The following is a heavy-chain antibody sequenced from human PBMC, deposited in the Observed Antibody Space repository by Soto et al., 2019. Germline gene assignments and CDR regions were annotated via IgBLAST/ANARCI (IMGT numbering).Heavy chain of an antibody. CDR3: ARRSDIVVDEGYYMDV. D-gene: IGHD2-2*01. CDR1: GYSFTSYW. V-gene: IGHV5-51*01. Sequence: PGESLKISCKGSGYSFTSYWIGWVRQMPGKGLEWMGIIYPGDSDTRYSPSFQGQVTISADKSISTAYLQWSSLKASDTAMYYCARRSDIVVDEGYYMDVWGKGTTVTVSS. CDR2: IYPGDSDT. J-gene: IGHJ6*03.